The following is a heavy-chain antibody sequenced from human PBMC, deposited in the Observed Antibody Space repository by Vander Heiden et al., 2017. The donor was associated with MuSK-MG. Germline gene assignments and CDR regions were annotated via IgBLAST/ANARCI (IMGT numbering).Heavy chain of an antibody. V-gene: IGHV4-39*07. CDR1: GGSISSSSYY. Sequence: QLQLQESGPGLVKPSETLSLTCTVSGGSISSSSYYWGWIRQPPGKGLEWIGSIYYSGSTYYNPSLKSRVTISVDTSKNQFSLKLSSVTAADTAVYYCARTWIQPWFFDYWGQGTLVTVSS. D-gene: IGHD5-18*01. CDR3: ARTWIQPWFFDY. CDR2: IYYSGST. J-gene: IGHJ4*02.